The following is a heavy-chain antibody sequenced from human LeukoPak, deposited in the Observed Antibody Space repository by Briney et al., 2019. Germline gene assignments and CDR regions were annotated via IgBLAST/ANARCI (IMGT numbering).Heavy chain of an antibody. D-gene: IGHD1-7*01. CDR2: IKADGSEE. CDR1: GFSFSNYW. V-gene: IGHV3-7*01. J-gene: IGHJ4*02. Sequence: PGGSLRLSCVTSGFSFSNYWVNWVRLAPGKGLEWVAIIKADGSEEHYVDSVRGRFTVPRDNAKNSLYLQMSSLRVEDTAVYYCARSNYGPENWGQGTLVTVSS. CDR3: ARSNYGPEN.